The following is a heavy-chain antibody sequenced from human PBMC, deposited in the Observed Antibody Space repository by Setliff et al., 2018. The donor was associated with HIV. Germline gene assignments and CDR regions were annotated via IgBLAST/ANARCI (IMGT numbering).Heavy chain of an antibody. J-gene: IGHJ4*02. D-gene: IGHD3-22*01. Sequence: SETLSLTCSVSGGSISTFYWSWIRQPPGNGLEWVGHICSTWATNYNPSIKSRVTLSADTSKNQLSLSLTSVTAADTAVYYCARVRLTMIMMVDYFDQWGQGTLVTVSS. CDR2: ICSTWAT. CDR1: GGSISTFY. V-gene: IGHV4-4*07. CDR3: ARVRLTMIMMVDYFDQ.